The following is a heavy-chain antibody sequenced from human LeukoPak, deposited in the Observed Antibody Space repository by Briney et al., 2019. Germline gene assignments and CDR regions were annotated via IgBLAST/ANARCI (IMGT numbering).Heavy chain of an antibody. Sequence: GGSLRLSCAASGFTVSSNYMSWVRQAPGKGLEWVSVIYSGGSTYYADSVKGRFTISRDNSKNTLSLQMNSLRAEDTAVYYCARVRCSSTSCYYYYYYMDVWGKGTTVTVSS. CDR2: IYSGGST. J-gene: IGHJ6*03. D-gene: IGHD2-2*01. CDR3: ARVRCSSTSCYYYYYYMDV. CDR1: GFTVSSNY. V-gene: IGHV3-66*02.